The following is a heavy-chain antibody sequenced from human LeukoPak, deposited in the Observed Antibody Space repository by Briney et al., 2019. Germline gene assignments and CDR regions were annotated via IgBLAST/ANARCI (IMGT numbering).Heavy chain of an antibody. CDR3: ARDRYGDIDLDY. J-gene: IGHJ4*02. CDR1: GDTVSSNSAT. CDR2: TYYRSKLYN. D-gene: IGHD4-17*01. Sequence: SQTLSLTCAISGDTVSSNSATWSWIRQSPSRGLEWLGRTYYRSKLYNDYAVSVKGRISISPDTSKNQFSLQLNSVTPEDTAVYYCARDRYGDIDLDYWGQGTLVTVSS. V-gene: IGHV6-1*01.